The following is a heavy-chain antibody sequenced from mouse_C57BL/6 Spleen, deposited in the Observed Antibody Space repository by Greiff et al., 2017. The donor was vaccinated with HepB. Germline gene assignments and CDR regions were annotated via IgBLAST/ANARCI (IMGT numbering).Heavy chain of an antibody. Sequence: QVQLKESGAELARPGASVKLSCKASGYTFTSYGISWVKQRTGQGLEWIGEIYPRSGNTYYNEKFKGKATLTADKSSSTAYMELRSLTSEDSAVYYCARSGTGTRYFDVWGTGTTVTVSS. CDR3: ARSGTGTRYFDV. CDR1: GYTFTSYG. D-gene: IGHD4-1*01. J-gene: IGHJ1*03. CDR2: IYPRSGNT. V-gene: IGHV1-81*01.